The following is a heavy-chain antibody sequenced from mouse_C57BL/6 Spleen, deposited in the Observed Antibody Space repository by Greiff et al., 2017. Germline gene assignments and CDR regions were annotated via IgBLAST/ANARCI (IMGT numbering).Heavy chain of an antibody. CDR1: GYTFTSYW. CDR2: IYPGNSDT. D-gene: IGHD2-14*01. V-gene: IGHV1-5*01. Sequence: VQLQQSGTVLARPGASVKMSCKTSGYTFTSYWMHWVKQRPGQGLEWIGAIYPGNSDTSYNQKFKGKGKLTAVTSARTAYMELSSLTNEDSAVYYCVPPGYDDYFDYWGQGTTLTVSS. J-gene: IGHJ2*01. CDR3: VPPGYDDYFDY.